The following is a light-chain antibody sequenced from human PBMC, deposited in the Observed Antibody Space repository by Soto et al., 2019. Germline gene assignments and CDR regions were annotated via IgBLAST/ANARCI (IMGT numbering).Light chain of an antibody. CDR3: MQGTQWLPYS. CDR1: QSLIYRDGNTY. J-gene: IGKJ2*03. Sequence: VVLTQSPLSLPVTLGQPASISCRSSQSLIYRDGNTYLNWFHQRPGQSPRRLIYKVSDRDSGVPGRFSGSESGAELTRRISMVEAEDVGVYYGMQGTQWLPYSLGEGTK. V-gene: IGKV2-30*01. CDR2: KVS.